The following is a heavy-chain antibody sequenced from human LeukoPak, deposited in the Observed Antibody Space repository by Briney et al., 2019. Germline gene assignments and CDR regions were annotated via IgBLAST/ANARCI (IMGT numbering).Heavy chain of an antibody. CDR3: AILWFGELSLYFDY. CDR2: INPNSGGT. J-gene: IGHJ4*02. D-gene: IGHD3-10*01. Sequence: ASVKVSCKASGYTFTSYGISWVRQAPGQGLEWMGWINPNSGGTNYAQKFQGRVTMTRDTSISTAYMELSRLRSDDTAVYYCAILWFGELSLYFDYWGQGTLVTVSS. CDR1: GYTFTSYG. V-gene: IGHV1-2*02.